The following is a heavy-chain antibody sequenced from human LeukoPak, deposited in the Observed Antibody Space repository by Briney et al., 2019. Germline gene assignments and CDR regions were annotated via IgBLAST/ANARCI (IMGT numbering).Heavy chain of an antibody. CDR1: GFSFSDYW. J-gene: IGHJ4*02. CDR2: IKEDGSVQ. Sequence: GSLRLSCAAPGFSFSDYWMTWVRLAPGKGLEWVANIKEDGSVQYSVDSVKGRFTISRDNAKNSLYLQMNSLRVEDTAVYYCARDRLNGTYDDWGQGTLVTVFS. D-gene: IGHD1-26*01. V-gene: IGHV3-7*01. CDR3: ARDRLNGTYDD.